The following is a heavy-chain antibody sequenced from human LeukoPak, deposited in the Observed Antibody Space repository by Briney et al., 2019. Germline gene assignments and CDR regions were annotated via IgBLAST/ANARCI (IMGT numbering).Heavy chain of an antibody. CDR2: ISSSGSTI. D-gene: IGHD5-12*01. CDR1: GFTFSSYE. CDR3: ARGRSGREYGGYDYYYYYYMDV. V-gene: IGHV3-48*03. Sequence: GGSLRLSCAASGFTFSSYEMNWVRQAPGKGLEWVSYISSSGSTIYYADSVKGRFTISRDNAKNSLYLQMNSLRAEDTAVYYCARGRSGREYGGYDYYYYYYMDVWGKGTTVTISS. J-gene: IGHJ6*03.